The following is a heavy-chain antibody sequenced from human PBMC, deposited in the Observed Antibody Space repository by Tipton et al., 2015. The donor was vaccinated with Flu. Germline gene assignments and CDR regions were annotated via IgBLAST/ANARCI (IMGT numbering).Heavy chain of an antibody. D-gene: IGHD2-15*01. Sequence: AVSGFTVSSNYMSWVRQAPGKGLEWVSVIYGSGSTYYADSVKGRFTISRDNAMNSVFLQMDSLRVEDTATYYCAKDFNWPEGSWGQGTVVTVSS. J-gene: IGHJ5*02. CDR2: IYGSGST. CDR3: AKDFNWPEGS. V-gene: IGHV3-53*01. CDR1: GFTVSSNY.